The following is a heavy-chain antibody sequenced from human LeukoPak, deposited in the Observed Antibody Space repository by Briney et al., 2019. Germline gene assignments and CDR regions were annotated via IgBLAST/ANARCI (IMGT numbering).Heavy chain of an antibody. V-gene: IGHV3-23*01. D-gene: IGHD2-2*01. CDR1: GFTFSSYS. CDR2: ISGSGGST. J-gene: IGHJ4*02. CDR3: AKLGYCSSTSCSSPGY. Sequence: GGSLRLSCAASGFTFSSYSMNWVRQAPGKGLEWVSAISGSGGSTYYADSVKGRFTISRDNSKNTLYLQMNSLRAEDTAVYYCAKLGYCSSTSCSSPGYWGQGTLVTVSS.